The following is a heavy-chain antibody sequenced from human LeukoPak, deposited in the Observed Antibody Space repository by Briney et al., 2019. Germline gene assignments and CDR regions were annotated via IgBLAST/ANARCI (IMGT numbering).Heavy chain of an antibody. D-gene: IGHD3-10*01. Sequence: GGSLRLSCAASGFTFSSYSMNWVRQAPGKGLEWVGRIKSKTDGGTTDYAAPVKGRFTISRDDSKNTLYLQMNSLKTEDTAVYYCTRNRLGSGSYYIDYWGQGTLVTVSS. V-gene: IGHV3-15*07. J-gene: IGHJ4*02. CDR2: IKSKTDGGTT. CDR1: GFTFSSYS. CDR3: TRNRLGSGSYYIDY.